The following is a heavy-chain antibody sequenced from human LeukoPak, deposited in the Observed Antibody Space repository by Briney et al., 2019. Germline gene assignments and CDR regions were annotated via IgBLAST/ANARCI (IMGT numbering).Heavy chain of an antibody. D-gene: IGHD2-21*01. CDR2: INTNSGGT. J-gene: IGHJ5*02. V-gene: IGHV1-2*02. Sequence: ASVKVSCKTSGYSFTDYYMHWVRQAPGQGLEWMGWINTNSGGTSSAQKFQGRVTMTRDTSITTVYMEVSWLTSDDTAIYYCARADRLHGGPYLIGPWGQGTLVTVSS. CDR3: ARADRLHGGPYLIGP. CDR1: GYSFTDYY.